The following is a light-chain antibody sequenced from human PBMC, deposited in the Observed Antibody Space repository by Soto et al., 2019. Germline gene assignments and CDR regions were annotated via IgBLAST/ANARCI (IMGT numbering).Light chain of an antibody. CDR2: KAS. Sequence: DIQMTQSPSTLSGSVGDRVTITCRASQTIRSWLAWYQQKPGKARKLLLYKASTLKSWGPSRFSGSGSGTEFTRTISSLQPNDFATNYCQHYNSYSEAFGQGTKVELK. CDR1: QTIRSW. CDR3: QHYNSYSEA. J-gene: IGKJ1*01. V-gene: IGKV1-5*03.